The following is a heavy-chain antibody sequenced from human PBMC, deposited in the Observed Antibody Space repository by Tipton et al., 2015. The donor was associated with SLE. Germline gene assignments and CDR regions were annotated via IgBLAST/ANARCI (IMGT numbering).Heavy chain of an antibody. D-gene: IGHD2-2*01. CDR3: ARGTSRYYYYGMDV. J-gene: IGHJ6*02. CDR2: INHSGST. CDR1: GGSISSSSYY. V-gene: IGHV4-39*07. Sequence: LRLSCTVSGGSISSSSYYWGWIRQPPGKGLEWIGEINHSGSTNYNPSLKSRVTISVDTSKNQFSLKLSSVTAADTAVYYCARGTSRYYYYGMDVWGQGTPVTVSS.